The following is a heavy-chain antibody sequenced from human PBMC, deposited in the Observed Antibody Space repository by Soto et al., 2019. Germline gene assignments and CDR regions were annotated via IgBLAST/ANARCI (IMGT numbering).Heavy chain of an antibody. CDR3: AKELSTAAAGPRGGYY. CDR1: GFTFSSYA. CDR2: ISGSGGST. Sequence: GGSLRLSCAASGFTFSSYAMSWVRQAPGKGLEWVSAISGSGGSTYYADSVKGRFTISRDNSKNTLYLQMNSLRAEDTAVYYCAKELSTAAAGPRGGYYWGQGTLVTVSS. J-gene: IGHJ4*02. V-gene: IGHV3-23*01. D-gene: IGHD6-13*01.